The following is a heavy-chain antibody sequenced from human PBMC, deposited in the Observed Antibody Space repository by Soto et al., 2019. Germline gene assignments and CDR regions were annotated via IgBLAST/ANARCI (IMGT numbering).Heavy chain of an antibody. Sequence: QVQLQESGPGLVKPSGTLSLTCAVSGGSVSSSNWWSWFRQPPGKGLEWIGEMFSSGSSNYNPSLNSRVTISLDTSRNQFSLKLTSLTAADTAMYYCAREGFDHWPEFWGPGTLVIVSS. D-gene: IGHD1-1*01. J-gene: IGHJ4*02. CDR2: MFSSGSS. CDR1: GGSVSSSNW. CDR3: AREGFDHWPEF. V-gene: IGHV4-4*02.